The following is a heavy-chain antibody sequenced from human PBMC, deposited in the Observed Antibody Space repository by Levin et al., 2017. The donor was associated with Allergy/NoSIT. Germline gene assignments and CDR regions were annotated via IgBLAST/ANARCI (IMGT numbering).Heavy chain of an antibody. CDR3: AKSVAGYYYYGMDV. V-gene: IGHV3-9*01. Sequence: GGSLRLSCAASGFTFDDYAMHWVRQAPGKGLEWVSGISWNSGSIGYADSVKGRFTISRDNAKNSLYLQMNSLRAEDTALYYCAKSVAGYYYYGMDVWGQGTTVTVSS. CDR1: GFTFDDYA. CDR2: ISWNSGSI. J-gene: IGHJ6*02.